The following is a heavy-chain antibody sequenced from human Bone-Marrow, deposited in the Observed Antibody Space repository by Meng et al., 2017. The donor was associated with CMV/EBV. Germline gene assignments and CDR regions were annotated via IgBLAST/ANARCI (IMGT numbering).Heavy chain of an antibody. CDR2: INSDGSST. D-gene: IGHD3-22*01. CDR1: GFTFSSSW. Sequence: GGSLRLSCAASGFTFSSSWMHWVRQAPGKGLVWVSRINSDGSSTSYADSVKGRFTISRDNAKNTLYLQMNSLRAEDTAVYYCARDTYYYDSSGYFPLYYYYYGMDVWGQGTTVTVSS. J-gene: IGHJ6*02. V-gene: IGHV3-74*01. CDR3: ARDTYYYDSSGYFPLYYYYYGMDV.